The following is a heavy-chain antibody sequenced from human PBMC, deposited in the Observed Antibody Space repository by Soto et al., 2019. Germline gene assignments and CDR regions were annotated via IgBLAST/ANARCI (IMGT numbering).Heavy chain of an antibody. CDR3: ARVIDCSGGSCYPYNWFDP. Sequence: SETLSLTCAVYGGSFSGYYWSWIRQPPGKGLEWIGEVNHSGSTNYNPSLKSRVTISVDTSKNQFSLKLSSVAAADTAVYYCARVIDCSGGSCYPYNWFDPWGQGTLVTVSS. CDR1: GGSFSGYY. CDR2: VNHSGST. J-gene: IGHJ5*02. D-gene: IGHD2-15*01. V-gene: IGHV4-34*01.